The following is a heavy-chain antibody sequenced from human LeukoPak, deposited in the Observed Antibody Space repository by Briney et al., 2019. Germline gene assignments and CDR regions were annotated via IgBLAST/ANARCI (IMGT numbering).Heavy chain of an antibody. D-gene: IGHD3-10*01. CDR1: GGSISPYF. CDR3: ARDDYRGVTNFDP. V-gene: IGHV4-59*01. J-gene: IGHJ5*02. CDR2: ISYTGST. Sequence: SETLSLTCTVSGGSISPYFWSWIRQPPRKGLEWIGYISYTGSTNYNPSLKSRVTISVDTSKKQFSLQMSSVTAADAAVYYCARDDYRGVTNFDPWGQGTLSPSPQ.